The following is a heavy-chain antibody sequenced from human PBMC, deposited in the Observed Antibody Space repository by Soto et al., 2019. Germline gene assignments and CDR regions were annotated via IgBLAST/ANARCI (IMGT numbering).Heavy chain of an antibody. V-gene: IGHV3-73*01. D-gene: IGHD3-9*01. CDR3: TRQSYFDILTGHYHYYGMDG. Sequence: GGSLRLSCAASGFTFRGSIIHWVRQASGKGLEWVGHIRSKANTYATSYAASAKGRFTISGDDSKNTATLQMNSLKTEDTAVYYCTRQSYFDILTGHYHYYGMDGWGQGTTVTVSS. J-gene: IGHJ6*02. CDR1: GFTFRGSI. CDR2: IRSKANTYAT.